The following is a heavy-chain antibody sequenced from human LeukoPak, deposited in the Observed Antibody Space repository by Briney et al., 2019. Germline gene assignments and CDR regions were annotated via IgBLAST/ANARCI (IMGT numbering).Heavy chain of an antibody. CDR1: GYTFTSYG. D-gene: IGHD5-12*01. CDR2: ISAYNGNT. CDR3: ARSLRYSGYGGNWFDP. Sequence: ASVKVSCKASGYTFTSYGISWVRQAPGQGLEWVGWISAYNGNTNYAQKLQGRVTMTTDTSTSTAYMELRSLRSDDTAVYYCARSLRYSGYGGNWFDPWGQGTLVTVSS. J-gene: IGHJ5*02. V-gene: IGHV1-18*01.